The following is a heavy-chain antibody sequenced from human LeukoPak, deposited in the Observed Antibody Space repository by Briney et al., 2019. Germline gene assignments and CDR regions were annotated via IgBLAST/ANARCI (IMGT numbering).Heavy chain of an antibody. CDR2: IYYSGIT. CDR1: GASISSSDRY. J-gene: IGHJ4*02. V-gene: IGHV4-39*07. D-gene: IGHD3-22*01. Sequence: KPSETLSLTCTVSGASISSSDRYWGWIRQPPGKGLEWIGSIYYSGITYHNPSLKSRVTISVDTSKNQFSLKLSSVTAADTAVYYCARVRTYYYDSSGYYYPLLFDYWGQGTLVTVSS. CDR3: ARVRTYYYDSSGYYYPLLFDY.